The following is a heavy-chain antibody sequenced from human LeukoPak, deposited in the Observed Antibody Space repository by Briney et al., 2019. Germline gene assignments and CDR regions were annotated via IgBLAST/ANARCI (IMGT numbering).Heavy chain of an antibody. D-gene: IGHD1-1*01. CDR3: ARVGALQLERPSDY. CDR2: IYHSGST. Sequence: SGTLSLTCAVSGGSISSGYYWGWIRQPPGKGLEWIGSIYHSGSTYYNPSLKSRVTISVDTSKNQFSLKLSSVTAADTAVYYCARVGALQLERPSDYWGQGTLVTVSS. CDR1: GGSISSGYY. J-gene: IGHJ4*02. V-gene: IGHV4-38-2*01.